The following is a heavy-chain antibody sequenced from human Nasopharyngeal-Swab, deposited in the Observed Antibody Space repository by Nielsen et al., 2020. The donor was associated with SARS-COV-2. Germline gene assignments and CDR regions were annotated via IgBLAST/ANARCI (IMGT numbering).Heavy chain of an antibody. CDR1: GFTFSSYA. CDR2: ISGSGGST. J-gene: IGHJ2*01. Sequence: GGSLRLSCAASGFTFSSYAMSWVRPAPGKGLEWVSAISGSGGSTYYADSVKGRFTISRDNSKNTLYLQMNSLRAEDTAVYYCAKEGSRTTVITIYWYFDLWGRGTLVTVSS. CDR3: AKEGSRTTVITIYWYFDL. D-gene: IGHD2/OR15-2a*01. V-gene: IGHV3-23*01.